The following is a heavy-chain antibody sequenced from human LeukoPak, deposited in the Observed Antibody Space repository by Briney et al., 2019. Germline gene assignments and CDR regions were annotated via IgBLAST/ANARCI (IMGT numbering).Heavy chain of an antibody. V-gene: IGHV4-59*01. CDR1: GGSISSYY. CDR3: ARDSTSYYYYYGMDV. CDR2: IYYSGST. J-gene: IGHJ6*02. Sequence: PSETLSLTCTVSGGSISSYYWSWIRQPPGKGLEWIGYIYYSGSTNYNPSLKSRVTISVDTSKNQFSLELSSVTAADTAVYYCARDSTSYYYYYGMDVWGQGTTVTVSS. D-gene: IGHD2-2*01.